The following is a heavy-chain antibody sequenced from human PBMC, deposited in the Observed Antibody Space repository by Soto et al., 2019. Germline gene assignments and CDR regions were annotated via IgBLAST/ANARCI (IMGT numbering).Heavy chain of an antibody. CDR2: ISYNGRA. Sequence: AWETLSLTCHVSGDASSTYYWSWIRQPPGKGLEWIGYISYNGRANYNPSLGSRFIISLDTSKNQVSLKLHSVTAADTAVYYCATLTLAGSTFDYWGHGTLVTVSS. J-gene: IGHJ4*01. CDR1: GDASSTYY. D-gene: IGHD6-19*01. CDR3: ATLTLAGSTFDY. V-gene: IGHV4-59*01.